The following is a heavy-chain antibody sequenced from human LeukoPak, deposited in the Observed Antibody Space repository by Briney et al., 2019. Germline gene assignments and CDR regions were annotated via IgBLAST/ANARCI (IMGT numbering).Heavy chain of an antibody. CDR3: ARGGEYSGYVFYYFDY. Sequence: SETLSLTCTVSGGSISSYYWSWIRQPPGKGLEWIGSIYYSGSTNYNPSLKSRVTISVDTSKNQFSLKLSSVTAADTAVYYCARGGEYSGYVFYYFDYWGQGTLVTVSS. CDR2: IYYSGST. V-gene: IGHV4-59*01. CDR1: GGSISSYY. J-gene: IGHJ4*02. D-gene: IGHD5-12*01.